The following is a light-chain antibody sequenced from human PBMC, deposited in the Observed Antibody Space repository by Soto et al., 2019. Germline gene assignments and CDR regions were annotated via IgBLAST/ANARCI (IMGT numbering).Light chain of an antibody. CDR2: EVT. CDR3: ISYAHPGYV. Sequence: SVVTQPPSASGAPVQSVTISCTGTSSGVGDYNYVSWDQQPPDKGLKLMISEVTKRPSGVPDRCSGSKSGTTASLTVSGLQSEYEADYYCISYAHPGYVVGTGTKVTV. J-gene: IGLJ1*01. CDR1: SSGVGDYNY. V-gene: IGLV2-8*01.